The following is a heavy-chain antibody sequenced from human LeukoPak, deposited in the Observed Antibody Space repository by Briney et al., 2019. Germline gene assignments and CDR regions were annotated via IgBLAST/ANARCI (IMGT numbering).Heavy chain of an antibody. Sequence: SETLSLTCAVYGGSFSGYYWSWIRQPPGKRLEWIGEINHSGSTNYNPSLKSRVTISVDTSKNQFSLKLSSVTAADTAVYYCASFAAAPGGRDYWGQGTLVTVSS. V-gene: IGHV4-34*01. CDR1: GGSFSGYY. J-gene: IGHJ4*02. D-gene: IGHD1-26*01. CDR2: INHSGST. CDR3: ASFAAAPGGRDY.